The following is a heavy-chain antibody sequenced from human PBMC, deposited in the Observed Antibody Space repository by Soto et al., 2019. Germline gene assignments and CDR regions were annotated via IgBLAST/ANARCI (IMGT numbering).Heavy chain of an antibody. CDR3: ARGDYTPENSVNDYYGMDV. CDR1: GYTFTSYD. V-gene: IGHV1-8*01. Sequence: QVQLVQSGAEVKKPGASVKVSCKASGYTFTSYDINWVRQATGQGLEWMGWMNPNSGNTGYAQKFQGRGTMTRNTSISTAYMELSRLRSEDTAVYYCARGDYTPENSVNDYYGMDVWGQGTPVTVSS. J-gene: IGHJ6*02. D-gene: IGHD4-4*01. CDR2: MNPNSGNT.